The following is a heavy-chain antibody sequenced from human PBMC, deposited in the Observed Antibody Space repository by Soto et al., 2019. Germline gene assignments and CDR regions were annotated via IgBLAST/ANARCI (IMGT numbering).Heavy chain of an antibody. D-gene: IGHD3-10*01. CDR3: ARDMGFGLSDC. V-gene: IGHV1-3*01. CDR1: GYTFTNYA. Sequence: QVQLVQSGAEVKKPGASVKVSCKASGYTFTNYAIDWVRQAPGQRLEWMGWINAGNGNTKYSQKFLGRVTITRDTSASTAYMELSSLRAEDTAVYYCARDMGFGLSDCWGQGILVTVSS. CDR2: INAGNGNT. J-gene: IGHJ4*02.